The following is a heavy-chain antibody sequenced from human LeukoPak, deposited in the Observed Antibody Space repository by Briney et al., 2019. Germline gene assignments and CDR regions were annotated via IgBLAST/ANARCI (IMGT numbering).Heavy chain of an antibody. J-gene: IGHJ5*02. CDR1: GYTFTGYY. Sequence: AASVKVSCKASGYTFTGYYMHWVRQAPGQGLEWMGWINPNSGGTNYAQKFQGRVTMTRDTSISTAYMELSRLRSDDTAVYYCAKDMAGAPTSNWFDPWGQGTLVTVSS. CDR2: INPNSGGT. CDR3: AKDMAGAPTSNWFDP. V-gene: IGHV1-2*02. D-gene: IGHD3-10*01.